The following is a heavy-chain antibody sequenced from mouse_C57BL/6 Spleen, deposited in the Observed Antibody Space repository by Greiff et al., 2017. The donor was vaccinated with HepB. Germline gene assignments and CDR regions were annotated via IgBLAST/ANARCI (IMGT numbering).Heavy chain of an antibody. J-gene: IGHJ4*01. CDR2: IYPGDGDT. V-gene: IGHV1-82*01. CDR1: GYAFSSSW. D-gene: IGHD2-13*01. CDR3: ARRTTARAMDY. Sequence: VQLQQSGPELVKPGASVKISCKASGYAFSSSWMNWVKQRPGKGLEWIGRIYPGDGDTNYNGKFKGKATLTADKSSSTAYMQLSSLTSEDSAVYFCARRTTARAMDYWGQGTSVTVSS.